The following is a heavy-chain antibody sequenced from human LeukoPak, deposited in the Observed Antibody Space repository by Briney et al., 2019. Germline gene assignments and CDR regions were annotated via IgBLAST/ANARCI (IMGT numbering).Heavy chain of an antibody. CDR2: IGWNSGTI. J-gene: IGHJ1*01. Sequence: GGSLRLSCAASGFTFVDYAMHWVRQAPGQGLEWVSGIGWNSGTIGYADSVKGRFTISRDNAKNSLYLQMNSLRAEDTAVYYCARDKLKPAAAGILGYFQHWGQGTLVTVSS. CDR3: ARDKLKPAAAGILGYFQH. CDR1: GFTFVDYA. V-gene: IGHV3-9*01. D-gene: IGHD6-13*01.